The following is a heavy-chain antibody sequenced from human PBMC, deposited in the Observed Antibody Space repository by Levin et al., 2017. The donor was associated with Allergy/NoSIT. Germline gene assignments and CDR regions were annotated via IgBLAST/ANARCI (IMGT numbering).Heavy chain of an antibody. V-gene: IGHV4-31*11. CDR1: GVSISSGGYY. Sequence: TLSLTCAVSGVSISSGGYYWSWIRQHPGKGLEWIGYIYYSGSTYYNPSLKSRVTISVDTSKNQFSLKLSSVTAADTAVYYCARDIGLRLGELSLILDYWGQGTLVTVSS. J-gene: IGHJ4*02. CDR2: IYYSGST. D-gene: IGHD3-16*02. CDR3: ARDIGLRLGELSLILDY.